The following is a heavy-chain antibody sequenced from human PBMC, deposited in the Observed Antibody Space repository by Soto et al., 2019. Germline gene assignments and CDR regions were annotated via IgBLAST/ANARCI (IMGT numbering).Heavy chain of an antibody. D-gene: IGHD1-26*01. CDR3: ARLRGSYFTFDY. CDR1: GGSISSSSYY. Sequence: SETLSLTCTVSGGSISSSSYYWGWIRQPPGKGLEWIGSIYYSGSTYYNPSLKSRVTISVDTSKNQFSLKLSSVTAADTAVYYCARLRGSYFTFDYWGQGTLVTVSS. CDR2: IYYSGST. J-gene: IGHJ4*02. V-gene: IGHV4-39*01.